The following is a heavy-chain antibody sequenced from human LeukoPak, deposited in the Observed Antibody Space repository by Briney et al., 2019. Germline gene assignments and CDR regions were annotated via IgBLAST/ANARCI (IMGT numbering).Heavy chain of an antibody. D-gene: IGHD6-25*01. CDR3: ASSYSSVFDP. Sequence: GGSLRLSCAASGFTFSSYAMHWVRQAPGKGLEWVAVISYDGSNKYYADSVKGRFTISRDNSKNTLYLQMNSLRAEDTAVYYCASSYSSVFDPWGQGTLVTVSS. V-gene: IGHV3-30-3*01. J-gene: IGHJ5*02. CDR2: ISYDGSNK. CDR1: GFTFSSYA.